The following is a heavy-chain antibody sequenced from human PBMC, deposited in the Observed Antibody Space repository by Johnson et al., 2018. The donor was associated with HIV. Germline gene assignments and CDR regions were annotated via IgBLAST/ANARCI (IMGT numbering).Heavy chain of an antibody. J-gene: IGHJ3*02. CDR3: AREGYSGYDSSGDAFDI. CDR1: GFTFSSYV. CDR2: IRYDGSNK. D-gene: IGHD5-12*01. V-gene: IGHV3-33*01. Sequence: VQLVESGGGVVQPGRSLRLSCAASGFTFSSYVMHWVRQAPGKGLEWVAFIRYDGSNKYYVDSVKGRFNVSRDNSKNTLYLQMNSLRAEDTAVYYCAREGYSGYDSSGDAFDIWGQGTMVTVSS.